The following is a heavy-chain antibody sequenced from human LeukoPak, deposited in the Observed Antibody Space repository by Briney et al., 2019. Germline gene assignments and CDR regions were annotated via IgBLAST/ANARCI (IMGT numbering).Heavy chain of an antibody. V-gene: IGHV4-59*01. CDR1: GGSISSYY. Sequence: SETLSLTCTVSGGSISSYYWSWIRQPPGKGLEWIGYIYYGGSTNYSPSLKSRVTISVDTSKNQFSLKLSSVTAADTAVYYCASFDSSGSHAFDIWGQGTMVTVSS. J-gene: IGHJ3*02. CDR2: IYYGGST. CDR3: ASFDSSGSHAFDI. D-gene: IGHD3-22*01.